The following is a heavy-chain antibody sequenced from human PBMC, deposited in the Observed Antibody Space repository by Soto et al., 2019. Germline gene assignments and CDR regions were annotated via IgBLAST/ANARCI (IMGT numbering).Heavy chain of an antibody. CDR2: IYYSGST. D-gene: IGHD3-3*01. CDR3: ARSYDFLWLVP. Sequence: SETLSLTCTVSGGSISSYYWSWIRQPPGKGLEWIGYIYYSGSTNYNPSLKSRVTISVDTSKNQFSLKLSSVTAADTAVYYCARSYDFLWLVPSCPTPLVSVS. V-gene: IGHV4-59*01. CDR1: GGSISSYY. J-gene: IGHJ5*02.